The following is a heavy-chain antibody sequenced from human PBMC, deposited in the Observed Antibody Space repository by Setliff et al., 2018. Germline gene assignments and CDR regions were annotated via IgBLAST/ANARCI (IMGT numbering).Heavy chain of an antibody. J-gene: IGHJ5*02. CDR3: ARGGGSYRAGNSRPTYWFDP. CDR2: IRPNGGGT. Sequence: AAVKVSCKTSGYPFIEHYVNWVRQAPGQGLEWMGWIRPNGGGTHYAQKFQGRVTMTRDTANSTVYMDLSSLTSDDTAIYYCARGGGSYRAGNSRPTYWFDPWGQGTPVTFSS. CDR1: GYPFIEHY. D-gene: IGHD2-21*01. V-gene: IGHV1-2*02.